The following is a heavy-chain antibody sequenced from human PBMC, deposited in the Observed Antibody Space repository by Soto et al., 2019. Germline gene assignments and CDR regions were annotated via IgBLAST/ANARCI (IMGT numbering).Heavy chain of an antibody. J-gene: IGHJ5*02. Sequence: SETLSLTCTVSGDAIYIGGYYWTWIRQHPGKGLEWIGYIYHTGKTYYNPSLESRVTMSVDTSKNQFSLKLASVTAADTAVYYCASDGSSTANWIDPWGQGTLVTVSS. CDR2: IYHTGKT. CDR3: ASDGSSTANWIDP. CDR1: GDAIYIGGYY. D-gene: IGHD2-2*01. V-gene: IGHV4-31*02.